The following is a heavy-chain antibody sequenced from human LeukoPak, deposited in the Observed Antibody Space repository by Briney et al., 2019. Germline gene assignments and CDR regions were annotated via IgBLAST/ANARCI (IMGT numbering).Heavy chain of an antibody. CDR1: VYSFSSYL. Sequence: GESLKISCKGSVYSFSSYLIGWGRQMPREGLEVMGISYPGDSALIYSPSFQGQVTISADKSISTASLQWSSLKASDTAMYYCARGGRTGTSFFDYWGQGTLVTVSS. J-gene: IGHJ4*02. D-gene: IGHD1-1*01. CDR3: ARGGRTGTSFFDY. V-gene: IGHV5-51*01. CDR2: SYPGDSAL.